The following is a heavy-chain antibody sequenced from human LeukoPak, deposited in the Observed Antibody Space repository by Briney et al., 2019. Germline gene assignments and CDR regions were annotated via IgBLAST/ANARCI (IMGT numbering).Heavy chain of an antibody. Sequence: GGALRLSCAASGFTFSNNAMNWVRQAPGRGLEWVSAISGSGGSTYYADSVKGRFTISTDNTKNTLYLQMNSMRAEDTAVYYCARKENLLAGYYDHWGQGALVTVSS. V-gene: IGHV3-23*01. CDR2: ISGSGGST. CDR3: ARKENLLAGYYDH. CDR1: GFTFSNNA. J-gene: IGHJ5*02. D-gene: IGHD3-9*01.